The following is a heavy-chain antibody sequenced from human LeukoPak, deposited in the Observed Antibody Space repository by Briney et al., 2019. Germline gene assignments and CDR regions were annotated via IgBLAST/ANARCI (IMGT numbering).Heavy chain of an antibody. Sequence: ASVKVSCKASGYTFTSYGISWVRQAPGQGLEWMGWISASSGNANYAQKFQGRVTMTTDTSTSTAYMELRSLRSDDTAVYYCARDLGYCSGGSCYRWFDPWGQGTLVTVSS. J-gene: IGHJ5*02. CDR3: ARDLGYCSGGSCYRWFDP. D-gene: IGHD2-15*01. V-gene: IGHV1-18*01. CDR2: ISASSGNA. CDR1: GYTFTSYG.